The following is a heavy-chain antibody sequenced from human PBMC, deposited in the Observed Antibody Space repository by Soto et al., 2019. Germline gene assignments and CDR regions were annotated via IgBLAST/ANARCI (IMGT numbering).Heavy chain of an antibody. Sequence: QVQLVQSGAEVKKPGASVKVSCEASGYTFTSYYMHWVRQAPGQGLEWMGIINPSGGSTSYAQKFQGRVTMTRDTSTSTVYMELSSLRSEDTAVYYCARDRGEYYYDSSGYYYPRHWGQGTLVTVSS. J-gene: IGHJ4*02. CDR1: GYTFTSYY. D-gene: IGHD3-22*01. CDR3: ARDRGEYYYDSSGYYYPRH. V-gene: IGHV1-46*01. CDR2: INPSGGST.